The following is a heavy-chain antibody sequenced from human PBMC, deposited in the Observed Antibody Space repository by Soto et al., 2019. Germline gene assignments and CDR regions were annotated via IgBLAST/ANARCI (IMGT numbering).Heavy chain of an antibody. V-gene: IGHV3-9*01. J-gene: IGHJ4*02. CDR1: GFTFDDYA. CDR3: AKDKTLSGWYAFDY. Sequence: EVQLVESGGGLVQPGRSLRLSCAASGFTFDDYAMHWVRQAPGKGLVWVSGISWNSGSIGYADSVKGRFTISRDNAKNSLDLQMNSLRAEDTALYYCAKDKTLSGWYAFDYWSQGTLVTVSS. D-gene: IGHD6-19*01. CDR2: ISWNSGSI.